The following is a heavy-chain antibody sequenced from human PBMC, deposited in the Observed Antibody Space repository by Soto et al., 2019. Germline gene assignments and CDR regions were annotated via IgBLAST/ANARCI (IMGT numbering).Heavy chain of an antibody. CDR2: IYYSGST. Sequence: TVSGGSISSSSYYWSWIRQPPGKGLEWIGYIYYSGSTNYNPSLKSRVTISVDTSKNQFSLKLSSVTAADTAVYYCARGTYYYDSSGYFSGWFDPWGQGTLVTVSS. D-gene: IGHD3-22*01. V-gene: IGHV4-61*01. CDR3: ARGTYYYDSSGYFSGWFDP. CDR1: GGSISSSSYY. J-gene: IGHJ5*02.